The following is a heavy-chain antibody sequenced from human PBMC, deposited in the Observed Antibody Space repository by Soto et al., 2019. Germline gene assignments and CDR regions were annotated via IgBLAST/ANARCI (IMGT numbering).Heavy chain of an antibody. CDR1: GDSVSGNSAA. Sequence: SQTLSLTCALSGDSVSGNSAAWNWIRHSPSRGLEWLGRTYYRSRWYNDYAVSVKSRITVTPDTSKNQFSLHLNSVTPEDTAVYYCAKGSVVVAAKLDSWGQGTLVTVSS. V-gene: IGHV6-1*01. D-gene: IGHD2-21*02. CDR3: AKGSVVVAAKLDS. CDR2: TYYRSRWYN. J-gene: IGHJ5*01.